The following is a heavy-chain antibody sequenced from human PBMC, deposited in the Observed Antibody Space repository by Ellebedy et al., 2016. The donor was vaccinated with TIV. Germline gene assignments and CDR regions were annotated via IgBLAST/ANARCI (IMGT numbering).Heavy chain of an antibody. J-gene: IGHJ3*02. V-gene: IGHV4-34*01. D-gene: IGHD3-10*01. CDR3: ARQGGSIWFGEPAGAFDI. Sequence: SETLSLTCAVYGGSFSGYYWSWIRQPPGRGLEWIGEINHSGSTNYNPSLKSRVTISVATSKNQFSLKLSSVTAADTAVYYCARQGGSIWFGEPAGAFDIWGQGTMVTVSS. CDR1: GGSFSGYY. CDR2: INHSGST.